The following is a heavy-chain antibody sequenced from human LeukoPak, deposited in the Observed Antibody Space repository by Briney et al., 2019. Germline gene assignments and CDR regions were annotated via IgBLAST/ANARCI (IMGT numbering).Heavy chain of an antibody. V-gene: IGHV3-23*01. CDR3: ARAGSSLVEMATPPHYFDY. CDR1: GFTFSSYA. Sequence: GGSLRLSCAASGFTFSSYAMSWVRQAPGKGLEWVSAISGSGGSTYYADSVKGRFTISRDNAKNSLYLQMNSLRAEDTAVYYCARAGSSLVEMATPPHYFDYWGQGTLVTVSS. J-gene: IGHJ4*02. CDR2: ISGSGGST. D-gene: IGHD5-24*01.